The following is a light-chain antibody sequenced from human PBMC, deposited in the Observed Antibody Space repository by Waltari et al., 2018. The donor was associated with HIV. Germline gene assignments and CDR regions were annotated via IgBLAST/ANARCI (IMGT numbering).Light chain of an antibody. Sequence: DIQMTQSPSTLSASVEARVTITCRASQSISSGFAWYQWKPGKAPKVLIYKASSLESGVPSRFSGSGSGTEFTLTISSLQPDDFATYYCQQYDSYSITFGQGTRLEIK. CDR2: KAS. CDR1: QSISSG. J-gene: IGKJ5*01. CDR3: QQYDSYSIT. V-gene: IGKV1-5*03.